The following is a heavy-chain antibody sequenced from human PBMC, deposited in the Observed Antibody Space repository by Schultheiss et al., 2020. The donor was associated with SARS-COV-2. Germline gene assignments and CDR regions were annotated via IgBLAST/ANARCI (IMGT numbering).Heavy chain of an antibody. D-gene: IGHD3-9*01. CDR2: ISSSGGAT. J-gene: IGHJ5*02. CDR3: ADLTSHRFDP. CDR1: GFTFSSYA. V-gene: IGHV3-23*01. Sequence: GGSLRLSCAASGFTFSSYAISWVRQAPGKGLEWVSAISSSGGATYYADSVKGRFPISRDNSKNTLYLQMDSLRAEDTAVYYCADLTSHRFDPWGQGTLVTVSS.